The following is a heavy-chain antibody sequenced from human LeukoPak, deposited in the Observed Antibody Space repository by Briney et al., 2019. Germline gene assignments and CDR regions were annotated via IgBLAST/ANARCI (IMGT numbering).Heavy chain of an antibody. J-gene: IGHJ4*02. Sequence: SVKVSCKASGGTFSNYVINWVRQAPGQGLEWMGGIIPIFATPNYVQKFQSRVTITADTSTNTAYMELNSLRSEDTAVYYCARVGRDGYNTNYYFDYWGQGTLVTVSS. V-gene: IGHV1-69*06. D-gene: IGHD5-24*01. CDR3: ARVGRDGYNTNYYFDY. CDR2: IIPIFATP. CDR1: GGTFSNYV.